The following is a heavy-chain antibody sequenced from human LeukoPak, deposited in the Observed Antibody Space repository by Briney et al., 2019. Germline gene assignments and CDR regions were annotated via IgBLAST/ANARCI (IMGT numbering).Heavy chain of an antibody. CDR3: AKDRYSSSWSTFDY. CDR1: GFPFRSYA. J-gene: IGHJ4*02. V-gene: IGHV3-23*01. CDR2: ISGRGGST. D-gene: IGHD6-13*01. Sequence: SGVSLRLSCPPSGFPFRSYAMSWVRRAQGKGLEGVSAISGRGGSTYYEDSGKVRFTISRNNSKNTLYLQRNSLRAKDTAVCYCAKDRYSSSWSTFDYWGQGTLVTVSS.